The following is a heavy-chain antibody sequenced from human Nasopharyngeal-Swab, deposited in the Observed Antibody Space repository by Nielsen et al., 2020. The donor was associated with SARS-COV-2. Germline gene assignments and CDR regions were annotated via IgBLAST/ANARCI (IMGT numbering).Heavy chain of an antibody. J-gene: IGHJ3*02. D-gene: IGHD3-10*01. CDR3: ARPGVWFGELKNDAFDI. V-gene: IGHV4-38-2*01. CDR2: IYHSGST. Sequence: VRQMPGKGLEWIGSIYHSGSTYYNPSLKSRVTISVDTSKNQFSLKLSSVTAADTAVYYCARPGVWFGELKNDAFDIWGQGTMVTVSS.